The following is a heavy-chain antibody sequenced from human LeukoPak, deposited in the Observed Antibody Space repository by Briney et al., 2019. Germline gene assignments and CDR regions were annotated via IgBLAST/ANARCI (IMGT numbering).Heavy chain of an antibody. V-gene: IGHV3-11*01. CDR3: ARDSRAYCGGDCYPKI. Sequence: PGGSLRLSCAASGFTFTSYSMSWIRQTPGKGLEWISYISSTGNTIYYADSVKGRFTISRDNAKNSPYLQMNSLRAEDTAVYYCARDSRAYCGGDCYPKIWGQGTMVTVSS. CDR2: ISSTGNTI. J-gene: IGHJ3*02. D-gene: IGHD2-21*02. CDR1: GFTFTSYS.